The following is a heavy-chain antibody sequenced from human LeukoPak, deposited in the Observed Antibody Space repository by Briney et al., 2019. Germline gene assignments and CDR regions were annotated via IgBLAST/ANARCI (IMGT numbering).Heavy chain of an antibody. D-gene: IGHD4-17*01. CDR2: IYYSGST. J-gene: IGHJ4*02. CDR3: ASLFGFYGDYASSFDY. CDR1: GGSISSYY. Sequence: PSETLSLTCTVSGGSISSYYWSWIRQPPGKGLEWIGYIYYSGSTNYNPSLKSRVTMSVDTSKSQFSLKLSSVTAADTAVYYCASLFGFYGDYASSFDYWGQGTLVTVSS. V-gene: IGHV4-59*01.